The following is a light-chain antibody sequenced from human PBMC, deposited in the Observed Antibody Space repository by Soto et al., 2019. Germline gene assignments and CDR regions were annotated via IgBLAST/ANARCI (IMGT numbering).Light chain of an antibody. CDR3: QQYGSSPGT. J-gene: IGKJ1*01. V-gene: IGKV3-20*01. CDR2: GAS. CDR1: QSVSSSY. Sequence: EIVLTQSPGTLSLSPGERATISCRASQSVSSSYLAWNQQKTGQAPRLLIYGASSRATGIPDRFSGSGSGTDFTFTICRLEPEDFAVYYCQQYGSSPGTFGQGTKVDIK.